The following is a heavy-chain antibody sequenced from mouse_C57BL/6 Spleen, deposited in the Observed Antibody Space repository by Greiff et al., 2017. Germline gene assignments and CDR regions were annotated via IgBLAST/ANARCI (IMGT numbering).Heavy chain of an antibody. Sequence: VQLQESGPGLVAPAESLSITCTVSGFSLTSYGVDWVRQPPGKGLEWLGVIWGGGSTNYNSAIMFRLSISKDNSKSHVFLKMNSLQTDDTAMYYCAKRDDAHFWVAYWGQGTLVTVSA. D-gene: IGHD2-3*01. V-gene: IGHV2-9*01. J-gene: IGHJ3*01. CDR1: GFSLTSYG. CDR3: AKRDDAHFWVAY. CDR2: IWGGGST.